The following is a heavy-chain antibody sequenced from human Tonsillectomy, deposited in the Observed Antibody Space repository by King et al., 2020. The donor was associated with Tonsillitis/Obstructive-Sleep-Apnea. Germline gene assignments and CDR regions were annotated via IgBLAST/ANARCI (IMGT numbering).Heavy chain of an antibody. V-gene: IGHV3-23*04. CDR2: ISGSGGST. D-gene: IGHD3-3*01. CDR1: GFTFSSYA. CDR3: AKEERFLEWLSTGYFDY. Sequence: VQLVESGGGLVQPGGSLRLSCAASGFTFSSYAMGWVRQAPGKGLEWVSAISGSGGSTYYADSVKGRFTISRDNSKNTLYLQMNSLRAEDTAVYYCAKEERFLEWLSTGYFDYWGQGTLVTVSS. J-gene: IGHJ4*02.